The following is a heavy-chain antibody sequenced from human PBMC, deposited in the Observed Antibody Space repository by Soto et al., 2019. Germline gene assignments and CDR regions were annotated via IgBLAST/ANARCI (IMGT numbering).Heavy chain of an antibody. D-gene: IGHD3-22*01. CDR2: INPNSGGT. V-gene: IGHV1-2*02. CDR1: GYTFTGYY. J-gene: IGHJ4*02. Sequence: GASVKVSCKASGYTFTGYYMHWVRQAPGQGLEWMGWINPNSGGTNYAQKFQGRVTMTRDTSISTAYMELSRLRSDDTAVYYCARVFDRDYYDSSGYYFDFDYWGQGTLGTVSS. CDR3: ARVFDRDYYDSSGYYFDFDY.